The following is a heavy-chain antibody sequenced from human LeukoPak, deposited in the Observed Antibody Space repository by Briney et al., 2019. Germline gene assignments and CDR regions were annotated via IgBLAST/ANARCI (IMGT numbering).Heavy chain of an antibody. J-gene: IGHJ4*02. V-gene: IGHV6-1*01. CDR2: TYYRSKWYN. CDR3: ARETTSLFDS. D-gene: IGHD2/OR15-2a*01. CDR1: GDSVSSNSAA. Sequence: SQTLSLTCAISGDSVSSNSAAWNWIRQSPSGGLEWLGRTYYRSKWYNDYAVSVRSRITFNPDRSKNQVSLQMNSVTPEDTAVYYCARETTSLFDSWGQGTLVTVSS.